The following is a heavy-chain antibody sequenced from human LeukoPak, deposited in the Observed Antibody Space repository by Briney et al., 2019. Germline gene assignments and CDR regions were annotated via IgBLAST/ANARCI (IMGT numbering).Heavy chain of an antibody. CDR3: VKGSGRSRPYYFDY. CDR1: GFTFSSYA. Sequence: GGSLRLSCAAPGFTFSSYAMTWVRQAPGKGLEWVSAITDSGGDTYHADSVKGRFTISRDNSKNTLYMQMNSLRAEDTAIYYCVKGSGRSRPYYFDYWGQGTLVTVSS. J-gene: IGHJ4*02. V-gene: IGHV3-23*01. CDR2: ITDSGGDT. D-gene: IGHD3-3*01.